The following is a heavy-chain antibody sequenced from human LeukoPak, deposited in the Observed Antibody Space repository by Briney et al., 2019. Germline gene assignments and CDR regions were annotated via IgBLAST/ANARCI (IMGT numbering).Heavy chain of an antibody. CDR3: ARGLGGYNYGY. Sequence: PSETLSLTCAVYGGSFSGYYWSWIRLPPGKGLEWIGEINHSGSTNYNPSLKSRVTISVDTSKNQFSLKLSSVTAADTAVYYCARGLGGYNYGYWGQGTLVTVSS. CDR2: INHSGST. CDR1: GGSFSGYY. J-gene: IGHJ4*02. V-gene: IGHV4-34*01. D-gene: IGHD5-24*01.